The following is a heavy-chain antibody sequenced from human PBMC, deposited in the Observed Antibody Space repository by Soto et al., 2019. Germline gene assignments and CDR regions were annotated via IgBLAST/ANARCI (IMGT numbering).Heavy chain of an antibody. Sequence: GGSLRLSCEASGFTFNILWMTWVRQAPGKGLEWVASIKHDGSEEYYVDSVKGRFTMYRDNARNSLYLQLSSLRAEDAALYYCARDSRGANFDYWGQGALVTVSS. D-gene: IGHD2-15*01. CDR3: ARDSRGANFDY. CDR2: IKHDGSEE. V-gene: IGHV3-7*01. J-gene: IGHJ4*02. CDR1: GFTFNILW.